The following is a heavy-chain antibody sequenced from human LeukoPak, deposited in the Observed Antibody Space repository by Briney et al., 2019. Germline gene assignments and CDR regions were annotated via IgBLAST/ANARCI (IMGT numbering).Heavy chain of an antibody. CDR3: AKGYGSAWYIFDS. D-gene: IGHD6-19*01. CDR2: ISGRGGNT. J-gene: IGHJ4*02. V-gene: IGHV3-23*01. CDR1: GFTFSSYV. Sequence: PGGSLRLSCAASGFTFSSYVMNWVRQAPGKGLAWVSAISGRGGNTDYTDSVKGRFTISRDNSKNTLYLQMNSLRAEDTAVYYCAKGYGSAWYIFDSWGQGTLVTVSS.